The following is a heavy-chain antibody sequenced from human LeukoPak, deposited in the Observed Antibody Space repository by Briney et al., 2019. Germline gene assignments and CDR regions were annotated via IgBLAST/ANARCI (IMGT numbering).Heavy chain of an antibody. D-gene: IGHD3-22*01. CDR3: ASNYYDNGGYSGGFDY. V-gene: IGHV1-24*01. CDR1: GYTLTELS. Sequence: ASVKVSCKVSGYTLTELSMHWVRQAPGKGLEWMGGFDPEDGETIYAQKFQGRVTMTRDTSTSTVYMELSSLRSEDTAVYYCASNYYDNGGYSGGFDYWGQGTLVTVSS. CDR2: FDPEDGET. J-gene: IGHJ4*02.